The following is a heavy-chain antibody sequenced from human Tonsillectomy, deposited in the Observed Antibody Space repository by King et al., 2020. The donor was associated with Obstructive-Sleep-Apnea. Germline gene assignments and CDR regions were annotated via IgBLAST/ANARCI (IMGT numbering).Heavy chain of an antibody. CDR3: ARLGLLPYFDWPYYFDH. CDR1: GDSITSYY. D-gene: IGHD3-9*01. V-gene: IGHV4-59*01. Sequence: QLQESGPRLVKPSETLSLTCTVSGDSITSYYWSWIWQPPGKGLEWIGYIYGSGSNNYNPSLNSRVTISVDASKNQFSLMLSYVTAADSAVYYWARLGLLPYFDWPYYFDHWGQGLLVTVSS. J-gene: IGHJ4*02. CDR2: IYGSGSN.